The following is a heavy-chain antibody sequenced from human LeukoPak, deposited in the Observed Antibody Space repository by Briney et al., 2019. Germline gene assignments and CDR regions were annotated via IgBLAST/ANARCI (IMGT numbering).Heavy chain of an antibody. J-gene: IGHJ3*02. D-gene: IGHD4-17*01. V-gene: IGHV4-59*08. Sequence: SETLSLTCSVSGGSITSHYWSWIRQSPGKGLEWISYISYTGSPRYNPSFQSRVIISLDTSKTHFSLKLTSVTAADTAVYYCARLLNNDNAGDPDTFDMWGPGTMVTVSS. CDR2: ISYTGSP. CDR1: GGSITSHY. CDR3: ARLLNNDNAGDPDTFDM.